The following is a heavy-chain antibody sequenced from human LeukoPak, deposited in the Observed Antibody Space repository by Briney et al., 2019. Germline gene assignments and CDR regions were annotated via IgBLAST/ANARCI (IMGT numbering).Heavy chain of an antibody. J-gene: IGHJ5*02. Sequence: GGSLRLSCAASGFTFSSYAMNWVRQVPEKGLEWVSGISGSGGSTYYSDSVKGRFTISRDNSKNILYLQMSSLRAEDTALYYCAKGNGINHYNWLDPWGQGTLVTVSS. CDR1: GFTFSSYA. V-gene: IGHV3-23*01. CDR3: AKGNGINHYNWLDP. CDR2: ISGSGGST. D-gene: IGHD2-8*01.